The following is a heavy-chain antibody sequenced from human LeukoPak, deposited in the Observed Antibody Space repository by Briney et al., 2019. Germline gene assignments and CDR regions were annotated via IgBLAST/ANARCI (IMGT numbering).Heavy chain of an antibody. V-gene: IGHV4-34*01. CDR2: INDYTANT. Sequence: SETLSLTCDVFGGSFTDYFWTWIRQSPGKGLEWSGEINDYTANTNYNPSLNSRVSISLEKSKNQFSLELRSVTAADTAVYYCARGRIAKIVVVHSFHYGMDVWGQGTTVTVSS. CDR3: ARGRIAKIVVVHSFHYGMDV. CDR1: GGSFTDYF. D-gene: IGHD3-22*01. J-gene: IGHJ6*02.